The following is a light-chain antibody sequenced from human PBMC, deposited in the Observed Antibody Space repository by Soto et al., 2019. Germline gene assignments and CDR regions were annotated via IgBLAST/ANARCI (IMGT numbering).Light chain of an antibody. J-gene: IGKJ5*01. CDR2: AAS. Sequence: DIQMTQSPSSLSASVGDRVTITCRASQDISNSLAWFQQKPGKAPKSLIYAASRLQSWVSSNFSGSGSGTDFTLTISSPQPEDFATYYCQHYKNYPITFGQGTRLEIK. CDR1: QDISNS. V-gene: IGKV1-16*02. CDR3: QHYKNYPIT.